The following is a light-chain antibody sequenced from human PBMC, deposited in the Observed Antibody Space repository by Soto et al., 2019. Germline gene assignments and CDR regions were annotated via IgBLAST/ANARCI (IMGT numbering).Light chain of an antibody. Sequence: ENVLTQSPGTLSLSPGERATLSCRASQSVSSTYLAWYQQKPGQAPRLLIYDASNRATGIPARFSGSGSGTDFTLTISRLEPEDFAVYYCQQYGSSPPTWTFGQGTKVDIK. CDR2: DAS. V-gene: IGKV3-20*01. CDR1: QSVSSTY. CDR3: QQYGSSPPTWT. J-gene: IGKJ1*01.